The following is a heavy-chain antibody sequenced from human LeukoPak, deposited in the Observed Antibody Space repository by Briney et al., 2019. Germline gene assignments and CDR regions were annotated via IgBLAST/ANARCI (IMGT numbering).Heavy chain of an antibody. Sequence: GASVKVSCKASGGTFSRYAISWVRQAPGHGLEWMGRIIPIFGTANYAQKFQGRVTVTTDESTSTAYMELSSLRSEDTAVYYCARDQEAYYYGSGSSLYIWGQGTMVTVSS. CDR2: IIPIFGTA. CDR1: GGTFSRYA. J-gene: IGHJ3*02. CDR3: ARDQEAYYYGSGSSLYI. D-gene: IGHD3-10*01. V-gene: IGHV1-69*05.